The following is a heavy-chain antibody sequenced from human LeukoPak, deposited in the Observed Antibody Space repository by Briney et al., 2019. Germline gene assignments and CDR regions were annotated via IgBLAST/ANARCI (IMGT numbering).Heavy chain of an antibody. CDR3: ARRQIQLWFQPHYGMDV. CDR1: GGSISSGGYY. CDR2: IYYSGST. V-gene: IGHV4-31*03. Sequence: SETLSLTCTVSGGSISSGGYYWSWIRQHPGKGLEWIGYIYYSGSTYYNPSLKSRVTISVDTSKNQFSLKLSSVTAADTAVYYCARRQIQLWFQPHYGMDVWGQGTTVTVSS. D-gene: IGHD5-18*01. J-gene: IGHJ6*02.